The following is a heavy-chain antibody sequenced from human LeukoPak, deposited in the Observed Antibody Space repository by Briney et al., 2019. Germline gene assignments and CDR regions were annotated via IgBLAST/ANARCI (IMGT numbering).Heavy chain of an antibody. CDR1: GFTFSSYS. V-gene: IGHV4-34*01. Sequence: LRLSCAASGFTFSSYSMNWIRQPPGKGLEWIGEINHSGSTNYNPSLKSRVTISVDTSKNQFSLKLSSVTAADTAVYYYASCSRHDYGDYAFDYWGQGTLVTVSS. CDR2: INHSGST. CDR3: ASCSRHDYGDYAFDY. D-gene: IGHD4-17*01. J-gene: IGHJ4*02.